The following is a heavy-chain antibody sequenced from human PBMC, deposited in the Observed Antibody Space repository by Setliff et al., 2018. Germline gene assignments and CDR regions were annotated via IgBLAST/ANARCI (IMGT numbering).Heavy chain of an antibody. Sequence: AGGSLRLSCAASGFTFSNSWMGWVRQAPGKGLEWVANIKQDGSEKYYVDSVKGRFTISRDNAKNSLYLQMSSLRVEDTAVYYCARETLPYYFDYWGQGTLVTVSS. V-gene: IGHV3-7*01. CDR2: IKQDGSEK. J-gene: IGHJ4*02. CDR3: ARETLPYYFDY. CDR1: GFTFSNSW.